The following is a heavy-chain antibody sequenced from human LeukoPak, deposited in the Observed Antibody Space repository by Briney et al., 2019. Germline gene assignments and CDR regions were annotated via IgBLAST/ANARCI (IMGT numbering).Heavy chain of an antibody. D-gene: IGHD6-13*01. CDR3: ARRGARYSSSWAPQYFQH. CDR1: GGSFSGYY. V-gene: IGHV4-34*01. J-gene: IGHJ1*01. CDR2: INHSGST. Sequence: SETLSLTCAVYGGSFSGYYWSWIRQPPGKGLEWIGEINHSGSTNYNPSLKSRVTISVDTSKNQFSLKLSSVTAADTAVYCCARRGARYSSSWAPQYFQHWGQGTLVTVSS.